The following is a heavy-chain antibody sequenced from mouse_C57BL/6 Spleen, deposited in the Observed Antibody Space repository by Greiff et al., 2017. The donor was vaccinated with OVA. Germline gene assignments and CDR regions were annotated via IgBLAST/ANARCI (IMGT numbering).Heavy chain of an antibody. Sequence: EVQGVESGGGLVQSGRSLRLSCATSGFTFSDFYMEWVRQAPGKGLEWIAASRNKANDYTTEYSASVKGRFIVSRDTSQSILYLQMNALRAEDTAIYYCARDADLTRAMDYWGQGTSVTVSS. CDR2: SRNKANDYTT. CDR1: GFTFSDFY. V-gene: IGHV7-1*01. J-gene: IGHJ4*01. CDR3: ARDADLTRAMDY.